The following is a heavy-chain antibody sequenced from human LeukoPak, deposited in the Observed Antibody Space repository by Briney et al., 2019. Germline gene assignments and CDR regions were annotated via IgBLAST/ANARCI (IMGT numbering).Heavy chain of an antibody. CDR1: GFTFDDYA. Sequence: GGSLGLSCAASGFTFDDYAMHWVRQAPGMGLEWVSGISWNSGSIGYADSVKGRFTISRDNAKNSLYLQMNSLRAEDTALYYCARADSGSYYDPPDYWGQGTLVTVSS. CDR3: ARADSGSYYDPPDY. CDR2: ISWNSGSI. D-gene: IGHD1-26*01. V-gene: IGHV3-9*01. J-gene: IGHJ4*02.